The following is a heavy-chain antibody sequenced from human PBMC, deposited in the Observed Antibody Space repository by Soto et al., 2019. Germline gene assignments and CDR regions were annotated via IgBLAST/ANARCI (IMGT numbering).Heavy chain of an antibody. CDR2: ISAHNNT. J-gene: IGHJ4*02. D-gene: IGHD1-1*01. V-gene: IGHV1-18*01. CDR1: GYTFTSYG. Sequence: QVHLVQSGAEVKKPGASVKVSCKASGYTFTSYGITWVRQAPGQGLEWMGWISAHNNTDYAQKLQGRVIVTRDTSTSTANMELRSLRSDDTAVYYCARGRYGDYWGQGALVTVSS. CDR3: ARGRYGDY.